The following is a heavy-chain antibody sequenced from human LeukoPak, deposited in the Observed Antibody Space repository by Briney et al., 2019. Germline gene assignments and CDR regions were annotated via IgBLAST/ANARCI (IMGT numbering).Heavy chain of an antibody. CDR2: IAYTNTI. Sequence: GGSLRLSCTASGFSFSSYSMNWVRQALGKGLEWVAYIAYTNTIHYADSVRGRFAISRDNAKNSLYLQLNSLRAEDTAVYYCARDPHSLDYWGQGTRVTVSS. J-gene: IGHJ4*02. V-gene: IGHV3-48*01. CDR1: GFSFSSYS. CDR3: ARDPHSLDY.